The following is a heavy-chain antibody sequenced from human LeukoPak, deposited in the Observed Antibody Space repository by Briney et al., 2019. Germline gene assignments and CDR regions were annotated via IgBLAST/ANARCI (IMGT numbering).Heavy chain of an antibody. CDR3: ARSSSGWYQFDY. V-gene: IGHV3-23*01. J-gene: IGHJ4*02. Sequence: QPGGSLRLSCAASGFTFSSYAMSWVRQAPGKGLEWVSTISGSGGSTYYADSVKGRFTVSRDNSKNTLYLQMSSLRAEDTAVYYCARSSSGWYQFDYWGQGTLVTVSS. CDR1: GFTFSSYA. D-gene: IGHD6-19*01. CDR2: ISGSGGST.